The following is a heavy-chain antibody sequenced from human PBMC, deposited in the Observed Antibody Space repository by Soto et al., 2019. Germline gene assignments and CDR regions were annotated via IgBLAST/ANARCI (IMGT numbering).Heavy chain of an antibody. J-gene: IGHJ4*02. Sequence: GGSLRLSCAASGFTFSDYYMSWIRQAPGKGLEWVSYISSSGSTIYYADSVKGRFITSRDHAKNSLDLQMNSLRAEDTAVYYCARGHYDYIWGSYRYFDYWGQGTLVTVSS. V-gene: IGHV3-11*01. CDR2: ISSSGSTI. CDR3: ARGHYDYIWGSYRYFDY. D-gene: IGHD3-16*02. CDR1: GFTFSDYY.